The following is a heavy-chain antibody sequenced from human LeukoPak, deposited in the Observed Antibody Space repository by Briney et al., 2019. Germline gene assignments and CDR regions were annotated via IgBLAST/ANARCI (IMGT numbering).Heavy chain of an antibody. V-gene: IGHV3-23*01. CDR3: AKGTNRYSSPNWFDP. J-gene: IGHJ5*02. Sequence: SGGSLRLSCAASGFTFSSYAMSWVRQAPGKGLEWVSAISGSGGSTYYADSVKGRFTISRDNSKNTLYLQMNSLRAEDTAVYYCAKGTNRYSSPNWFDPWGQGTLVTVSS. CDR1: GFTFSSYA. D-gene: IGHD6-13*01. CDR2: ISGSGGST.